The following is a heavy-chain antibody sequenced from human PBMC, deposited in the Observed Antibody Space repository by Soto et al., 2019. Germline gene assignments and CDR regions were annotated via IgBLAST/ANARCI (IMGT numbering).Heavy chain of an antibody. D-gene: IGHD6-6*01. CDR3: ARDRRLEYSSPPWDY. V-gene: IGHV1-18*01. CDR2: ISAYNGNT. J-gene: IGHJ4*02. Sequence: ASVKVSCKASGYTFTSYGISWVRQAPGQGLEWMGWISAYNGNTNYAQKLQGRVTMTTDTSTSTAYMELSSLRSDDTALYYCARDRRLEYSSPPWDYWGKGTLFTVSS. CDR1: GYTFTSYG.